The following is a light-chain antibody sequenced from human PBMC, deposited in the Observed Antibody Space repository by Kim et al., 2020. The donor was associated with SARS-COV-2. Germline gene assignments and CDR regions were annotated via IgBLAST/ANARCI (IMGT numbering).Light chain of an antibody. CDR3: NSRDSSGNHWV. J-gene: IGLJ3*02. CDR2: AEN. CDR1: ILRSYY. V-gene: IGLV3-19*01. Sequence: SSELTQDPAVSVALGQTVRITCQGDILRSYYASWYQQKPGQAPVLVTYAENNRPSGIPDRFSGSSSGNTASLTITGAQAEDEADYYCNSRDSSGNHWVFG.